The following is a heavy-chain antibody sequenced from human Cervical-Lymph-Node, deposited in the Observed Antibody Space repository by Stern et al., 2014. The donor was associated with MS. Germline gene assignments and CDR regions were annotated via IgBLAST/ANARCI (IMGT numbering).Heavy chain of an antibody. J-gene: IGHJ4*02. Sequence: VQLVESGGGLVKPGGSLRLSCAASGFIFSDYYMSWVRQAPGKGLEWVSCISYSATTIYYADSLKGRFTISRDNAKNSLFLQLSSLRAEDTAVYYCARGRGGTAAAGTDYWGQGTLVTVSS. CDR1: GFIFSDYY. CDR3: ARGRGGTAAAGTDY. D-gene: IGHD6-13*01. V-gene: IGHV3-11*01. CDR2: ISYSATTI.